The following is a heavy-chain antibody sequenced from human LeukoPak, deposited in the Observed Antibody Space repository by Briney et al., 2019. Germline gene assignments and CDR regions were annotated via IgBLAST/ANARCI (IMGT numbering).Heavy chain of an antibody. Sequence: ASVKVSCKASGYTFTGYYMHWVRQAPGQGLEWMGWINPNSGGTNYAQKFQGRVTMTRETSIRTAYMELSRMRSDDTAVYYCAREDSGSLIHFDYWGQGTLVTVSS. CDR3: AREDSGSLIHFDY. CDR2: INPNSGGT. V-gene: IGHV1-2*02. CDR1: GYTFTGYY. D-gene: IGHD1-26*01. J-gene: IGHJ4*02.